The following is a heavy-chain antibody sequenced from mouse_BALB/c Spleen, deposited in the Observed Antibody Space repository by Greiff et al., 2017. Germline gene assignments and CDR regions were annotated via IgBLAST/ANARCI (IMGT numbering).Heavy chain of an antibody. CDR3: ARGGYGNAMDY. CDR1: GYSITSDYA. D-gene: IGHD2-10*02. V-gene: IGHV3-2*02. J-gene: IGHJ4*01. CDR2: ISYSGST. Sequence: EVQLQQSGPGLVKPSQSLSLTCTVTGYSITSDYAWNWIRQFPGNKLEWMGYISYSGSTSYNPSLKSRISITRDTSKNQFFLQLNSVTTEDTATYYCARGGYGNAMDYWGQGTSVTVSS.